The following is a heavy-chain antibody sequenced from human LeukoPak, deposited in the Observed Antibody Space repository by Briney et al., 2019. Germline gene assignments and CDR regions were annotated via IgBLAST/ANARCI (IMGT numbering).Heavy chain of an antibody. CDR2: IYYSGST. Sequence: SQTLSLTCTVSGGSISSGDYYWSWIRQPPGKGLEWIGYIYYSGSTYYNPSLKSRVTISVDTSKNQYSLKLSSVTAADTAVYYCARDSSMSAFDYWGQGTLVTVSS. CDR3: ARDSSMSAFDY. D-gene: IGHD2-21*01. J-gene: IGHJ4*02. V-gene: IGHV4-30-4*08. CDR1: GGSISSGDYY.